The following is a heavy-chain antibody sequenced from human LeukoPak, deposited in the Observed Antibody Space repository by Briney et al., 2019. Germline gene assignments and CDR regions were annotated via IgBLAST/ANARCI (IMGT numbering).Heavy chain of an antibody. CDR1: GFTFSSYS. V-gene: IGHV3-21*05. CDR3: ARFDILTGYSYA. Sequence: PGGSLRLSCAASGFTFSSYSMNWVRQAPGKGLEWVSYISSSSSYIYYADSVKGRFTISRDNAENSLYLQMNSLRAEDTAVYYCARFDILTGYSYAWGQGTLVTVSS. J-gene: IGHJ5*02. D-gene: IGHD3-9*01. CDR2: ISSSSSYI.